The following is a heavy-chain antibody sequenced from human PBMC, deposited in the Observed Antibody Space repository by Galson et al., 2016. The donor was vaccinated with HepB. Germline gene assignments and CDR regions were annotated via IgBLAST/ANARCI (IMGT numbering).Heavy chain of an antibody. D-gene: IGHD2-2*01. Sequence: SVKVSCKASGYTFTTYGISWVRQAPGQGLEWMGWISAYNGNTNYAQKLQGRVTMTTDTSTSTAYMVLRSLRSDDTAVYYCARDPRKIRYQLLEIYYYYYAMDGWGQGTTVTVSS. J-gene: IGHJ6*02. CDR3: ARDPRKIRYQLLEIYYYYYAMDG. CDR1: GYTFTTYG. V-gene: IGHV1-18*01. CDR2: ISAYNGNT.